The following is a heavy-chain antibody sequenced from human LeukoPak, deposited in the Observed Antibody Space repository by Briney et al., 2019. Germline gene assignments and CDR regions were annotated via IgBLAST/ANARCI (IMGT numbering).Heavy chain of an antibody. V-gene: IGHV4-34*01. J-gene: IGHJ4*02. D-gene: IGHD6-13*01. CDR3: AGRGAGGTIDY. CDR2: INHSGST. CDR1: GGSFSGYY. Sequence: SETLSLTCAVYGGSFSGYYWSWIRQPPGKGLEWIGEINHSGSTNYNPSLKSRVTISVDTSKNQFSLKLSSVTAADTAVYYCAGRGAGGTIDYWGQGTLVTVSS.